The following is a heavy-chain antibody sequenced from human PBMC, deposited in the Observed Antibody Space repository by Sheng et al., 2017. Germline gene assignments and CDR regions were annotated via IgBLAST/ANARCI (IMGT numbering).Heavy chain of an antibody. CDR2: IYPGDSDT. CDR1: AYNFANYW. D-gene: IGHD2-2*01. CDR3: VXDCSATSCYPGSFDI. V-gene: IGHV5-51*03. J-gene: IGHJ3*02. Sequence: EVQLVQSGAEVKKPGESLKISCKGSAYNFANYWIAWVRQVSGKGLEWMGIIYPGDSDTRYSPSFQGQVTISVDKSINTAYLQWSSLKASDTAMYYCVXDCSATSCYPGSFDIWGQGT.